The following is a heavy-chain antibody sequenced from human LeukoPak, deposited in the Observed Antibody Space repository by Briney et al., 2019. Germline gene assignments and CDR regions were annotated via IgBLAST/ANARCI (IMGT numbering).Heavy chain of an antibody. D-gene: IGHD6-13*01. V-gene: IGHV3-30*19. CDR2: ISYDGSNK. CDR1: GFTFSSYG. Sequence: PGGSLRLSCAASGFTFSSYGMHWVRQAPGKGLEWVAVISYDGSNKYYADSVKGRFTISRDNSKNTLYLQMNSLRAEDTAVYYCARGGSSWDFAFDIWGQGTMVTVSS. CDR3: ARGGSSWDFAFDI. J-gene: IGHJ3*02.